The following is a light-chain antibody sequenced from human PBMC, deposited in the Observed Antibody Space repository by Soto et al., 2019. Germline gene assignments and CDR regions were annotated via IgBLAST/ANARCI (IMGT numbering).Light chain of an antibody. CDR3: SSYTSSGTYV. CDR1: SSDVGGYNY. Sequence: SALTQPASVSGSPGQSITISCTGTSSDVGGYNYVSWYQQHPGKAPQLIIYEVTNRLSGVSNRFSASKSGNTASLTFSGLQAEDEADYYCSSYTSSGTYVFGTGTKVTVL. J-gene: IGLJ1*01. V-gene: IGLV2-14*01. CDR2: EVT.